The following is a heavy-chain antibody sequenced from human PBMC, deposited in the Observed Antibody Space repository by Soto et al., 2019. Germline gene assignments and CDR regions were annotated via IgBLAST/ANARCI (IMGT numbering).Heavy chain of an antibody. CDR1: GFIFSSHD. V-gene: IGHV3-13*01. J-gene: IGHJ5*02. CDR3: VKGGVRGVSWSWFET. Sequence: EVQLVESGGGLVQSGGSLRLSCAASGFIFSSHDMHWVRQVTGQGLEWVSGIASNGDEHYSDSVKGRFTISRDNAKNSLDLQMNSLRAGDTAVYYCVKGGVRGVSWSWFETWGQGMLVTVSS. D-gene: IGHD3-10*01. CDR2: IASNGDE.